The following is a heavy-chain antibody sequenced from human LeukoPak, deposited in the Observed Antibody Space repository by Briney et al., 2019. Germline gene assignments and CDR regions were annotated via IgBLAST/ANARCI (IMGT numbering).Heavy chain of an antibody. Sequence: GGSLRLSCAASGFAITDHHMDWVRQAPGKGLEWVAFIRSKTFGGTTEYAASVEGRFTISRDDSKSIAYLQMNSLKTEDTAVYYCTRYSGRTDYWGQGTLVTVSS. D-gene: IGHD5-18*01. CDR3: TRYSGRTDY. CDR2: IRSKTFGGTT. CDR1: GFAITDHH. V-gene: IGHV3-49*04. J-gene: IGHJ4*02.